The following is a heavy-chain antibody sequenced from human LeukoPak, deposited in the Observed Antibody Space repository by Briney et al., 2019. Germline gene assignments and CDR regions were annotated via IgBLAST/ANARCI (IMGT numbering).Heavy chain of an antibody. D-gene: IGHD1-1*01. CDR3: ARYNWNDLGAFDI. Sequence: SETLSLTCTVSGGSISSDDYYWSWIRQPAGKGLEWIGRIYTSGSTNYNPSLKSRVTMSVDTSKNQFSLKLSSVTAADTAVYYCARYNWNDLGAFDIWGQGTMVTVSS. CDR1: GGSISSDDYY. CDR2: IYTSGST. J-gene: IGHJ3*02. V-gene: IGHV4-61*02.